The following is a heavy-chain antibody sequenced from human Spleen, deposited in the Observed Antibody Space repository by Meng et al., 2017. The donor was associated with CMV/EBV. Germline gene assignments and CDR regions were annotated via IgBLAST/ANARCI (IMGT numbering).Heavy chain of an antibody. J-gene: IGHJ4*02. V-gene: IGHV3-20*03. D-gene: IGHD3-3*01. CDR3: VRDPGFGVATGGDY. Sequence: ASGFTFDDYGMSWVRQAPGKGLEWVSGLNWNGGSTNYADSVKGRFTISRDNSKNSLHLQMSSLRAEDTALYYCVRDPGFGVATGGDYWGQGTLVTVSS. CDR2: LNWNGGST. CDR1: GFTFDDYG.